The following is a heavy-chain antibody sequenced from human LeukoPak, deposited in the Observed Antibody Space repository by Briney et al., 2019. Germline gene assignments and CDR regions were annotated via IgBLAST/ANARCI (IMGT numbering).Heavy chain of an antibody. CDR1: GFSLSTSGMC. CDR2: IDWDDDK. CDR3: ARNPRYCSGGSCYRPFWFDP. V-gene: IGHV2-70*01. Sequence: ESGPTLVNPTQTLTLTCTFSGFSLSTSGMCVSWIRQPPGKALEWLALIDWDDDKYYSTSLKTRLTISKDTSKNPVVLTMNNLAPVDPATYYCARNPRYCSGGSCYRPFWFDPWGQGTLVTVSS. J-gene: IGHJ5*02. D-gene: IGHD2-15*01.